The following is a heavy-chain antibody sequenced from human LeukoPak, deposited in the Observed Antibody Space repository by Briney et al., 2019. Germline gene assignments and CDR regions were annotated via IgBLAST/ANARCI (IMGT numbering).Heavy chain of an antibody. CDR2: MNPNSGNT. D-gene: IGHD3-3*01. Sequence: GASVKVSCKASGYTFTSYDINWVRQATGQGLEWMGWMNPNSGNTGYAQKFQGRVTMTRNTSISTAYMELSSLRSEDTAVYYCARGLSGFWSGYPTSDAFDIWGQGTMVTVSS. CDR1: GYTFTSYD. CDR3: ARGLSGFWSGYPTSDAFDI. V-gene: IGHV1-8*01. J-gene: IGHJ3*02.